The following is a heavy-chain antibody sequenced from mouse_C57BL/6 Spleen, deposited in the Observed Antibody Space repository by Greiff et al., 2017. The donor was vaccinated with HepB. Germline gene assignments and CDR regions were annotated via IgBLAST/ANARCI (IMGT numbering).Heavy chain of an antibody. V-gene: IGHV5-9-1*02. D-gene: IGHD1-1*01. Sequence: EVMLVESGEGLVKPGGSLKLSCAASGFTFSSYAMSWVRQTPEKRLEWVAYISSGGDYIYYADTVKGRFTISRDNARNTLYLQMSSLKSEDTAMYYCTRDSYYYGSSYLFAYWGQGTLVTVSA. J-gene: IGHJ3*01. CDR2: ISSGGDYI. CDR3: TRDSYYYGSSYLFAY. CDR1: GFTFSSYA.